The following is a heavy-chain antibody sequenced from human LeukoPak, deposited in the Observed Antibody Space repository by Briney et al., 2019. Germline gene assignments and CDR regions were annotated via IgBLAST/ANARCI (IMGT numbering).Heavy chain of an antibody. V-gene: IGHV1-18*01. D-gene: IGHD3-16*01. CDR3: ARDPSLGLYTGGMETFDI. Sequence: GASVKVSCTASGYTFTSYAISWVRQAPGQGLEWMGWISTYNGNTNSGQKLQGRVTMTTDTSTSTAYMELRSLRSDDTAVYYCARDPSLGLYTGGMETFDIWGQGTMVTVFS. CDR1: GYTFTSYA. J-gene: IGHJ3*02. CDR2: ISTYNGNT.